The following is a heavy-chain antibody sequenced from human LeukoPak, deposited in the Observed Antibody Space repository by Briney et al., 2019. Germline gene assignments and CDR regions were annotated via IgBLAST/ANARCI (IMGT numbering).Heavy chain of an antibody. CDR2: IYSGGST. V-gene: IGHV3-66*01. CDR1: GFTVSRNY. D-gene: IGHD2-15*01. Sequence: GGSLRLSCAASGFTVSRNYMSWVRQAPGKGLEWVSVIYSGGSTYNADSVKGRFTISRDNSKNTLYLQMNSLRAEDTAVYYCAGARWSPYYFDYWGQGTLVTVSS. CDR3: AGARWSPYYFDY. J-gene: IGHJ4*02.